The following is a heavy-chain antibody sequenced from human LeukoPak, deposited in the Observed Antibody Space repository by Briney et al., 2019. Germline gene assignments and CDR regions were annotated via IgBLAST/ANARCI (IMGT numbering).Heavy chain of an antibody. Sequence: GGSLRLSCAASGFSFSSYWLHWVRQAPGKGLVWVSRINTDGRTTNYADSVQGRFTISRDNAKNMLYLQMNSLRAEDTAVYYCARVLSISSTSCYSYWGQGTLVTVSS. J-gene: IGHJ4*02. CDR2: INTDGRTT. CDR3: ARVLSISSTSCYSY. D-gene: IGHD2-2*01. CDR1: GFSFSSYW. V-gene: IGHV3-74*01.